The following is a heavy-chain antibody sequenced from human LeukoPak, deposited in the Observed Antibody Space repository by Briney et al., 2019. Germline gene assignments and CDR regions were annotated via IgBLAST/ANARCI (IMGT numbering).Heavy chain of an antibody. CDR2: ISSSSSYI. Sequence: PGGSLRLSCAASGFTFSSYSMNWVRQAPGKGLEWVSSISSSSSYIYYADSVKGRFTISRDNAKNSLYLQMNSLRAEDTAVYYCARDYDQVTPRGMDVWGQGTTVTVSS. V-gene: IGHV3-21*04. J-gene: IGHJ6*02. CDR1: GFTFSSYS. D-gene: IGHD2-21*02. CDR3: ARDYDQVTPRGMDV.